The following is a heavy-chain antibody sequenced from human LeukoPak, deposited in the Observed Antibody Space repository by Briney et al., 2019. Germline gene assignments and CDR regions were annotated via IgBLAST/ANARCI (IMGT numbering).Heavy chain of an antibody. J-gene: IGHJ4*02. D-gene: IGHD4-11*01. CDR1: GFTFSSYA. Sequence: PGGSLRLSCAASGFTFSSYAMSWVRQAPGKGLEWVSAISGSGGSTYYADSVKGQFTISRDKFKNTLYLQMNSLRAEDTAVYYCAKEDDYSNYVDYWGQGTLVTVSS. CDR2: ISGSGGST. V-gene: IGHV3-23*01. CDR3: AKEDDYSNYVDY.